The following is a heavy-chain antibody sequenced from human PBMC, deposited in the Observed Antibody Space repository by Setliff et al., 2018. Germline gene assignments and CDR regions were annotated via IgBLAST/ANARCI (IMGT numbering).Heavy chain of an antibody. CDR1: GFTFSGYS. Sequence: PGGSLRLSCAASGFTFSGYSMNWVRQAQGKGLEWVSYISGSSHIISYADSVKGRFTSSRDNAKNSLYLQMNSMRDEDTSVYYCARAEEILEWLSSNRRASSAFDICGQGTRVTVAS. V-gene: IGHV3-48*02. D-gene: IGHD3-3*01. CDR2: ISGSSHII. J-gene: IGHJ3*02. CDR3: ARAEEILEWLSSNRRASSAFDI.